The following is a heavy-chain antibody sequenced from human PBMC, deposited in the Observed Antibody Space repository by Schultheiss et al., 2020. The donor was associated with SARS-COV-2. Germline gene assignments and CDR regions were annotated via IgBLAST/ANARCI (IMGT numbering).Heavy chain of an antibody. CDR3: ARIYCSSTSCDYYYGMDV. J-gene: IGHJ6*02. V-gene: IGHV4-4*02. CDR1: GGSISSSNW. CDR2: IYYSGST. Sequence: SETLSLTCTVSGGSISSSNWWSWVRQHPGKGLEWIGYIYYSGSTYYNPSLKSRVTISVDTSKNQFSLKLSSVTAADTAVYYCARIYCSSTSCDYYYGMDVWGQGTTVTVSS. D-gene: IGHD2-2*01.